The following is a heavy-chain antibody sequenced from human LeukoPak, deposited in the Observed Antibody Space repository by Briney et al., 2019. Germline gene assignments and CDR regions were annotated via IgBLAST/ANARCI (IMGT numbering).Heavy chain of an antibody. CDR2: IRYDGSNK. D-gene: IGHD3-10*01. CDR1: GFTFNSYG. V-gene: IGHV3-30*02. CDR3: AKHYGSGSYYLTANDY. J-gene: IGHJ4*02. Sequence: GGSLRLSWAASGFTFNSYGMHWVRQAPGKGLEWVAFIRYDGSNKYYADSVKGRFTISRDNSKSTLYLQMNSLRAEDTAVYYCAKHYGSGSYYLTANDYWGQGTLVTVSS.